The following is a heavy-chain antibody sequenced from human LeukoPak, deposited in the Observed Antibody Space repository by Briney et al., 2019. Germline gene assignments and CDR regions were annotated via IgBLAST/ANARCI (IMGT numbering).Heavy chain of an antibody. J-gene: IGHJ4*02. V-gene: IGHV1-18*04. D-gene: IGHD4-23*01. Sequence: ASVKVSCKASGYTFTGYYMRWVRQAPGQGLEWMGWISAYNGNTNYAQKLQGRVTMTTDTSTSTAYMELRSLRSDDTAVYYCARDSAVVTAAGDYWGQGTLVTVSS. CDR2: ISAYNGNT. CDR3: ARDSAVVTAAGDY. CDR1: GYTFTGYY.